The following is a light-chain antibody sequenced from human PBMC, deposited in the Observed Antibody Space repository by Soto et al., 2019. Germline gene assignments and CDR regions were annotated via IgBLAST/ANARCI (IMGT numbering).Light chain of an antibody. CDR3: QQRSNWPRLT. V-gene: IGKV3-15*01. CDR1: QRISTN. CDR2: GAS. Sequence: EIVMTQSPATLSVSPGESATLSCRASQRISTNLAWYQQKGGQPPRLLIYGASTRATGITQRFSGSGSGTDFTLTISSLQSEDFAAYYCQQRSNWPRLTFGGGTKVEIK. J-gene: IGKJ4*01.